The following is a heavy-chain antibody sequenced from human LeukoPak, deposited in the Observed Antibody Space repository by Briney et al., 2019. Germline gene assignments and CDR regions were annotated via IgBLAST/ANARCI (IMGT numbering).Heavy chain of an antibody. CDR3: ARGRAMWSYDSGGHYTTSSEYNWFDP. Sequence: GASVKVSCKASGYTFTNYDMNWVRQATGQGLEWMGWMNPTSGNTAYAQKFQGRVTITTNASISTAYMELSSLRSEDTGVYYCARGRAMWSYDSGGHYTTSSEYNWFDPWGQGTLVTVSS. J-gene: IGHJ5*02. CDR1: GYTFTNYD. D-gene: IGHD3-22*01. V-gene: IGHV1-8*03. CDR2: MNPTSGNT.